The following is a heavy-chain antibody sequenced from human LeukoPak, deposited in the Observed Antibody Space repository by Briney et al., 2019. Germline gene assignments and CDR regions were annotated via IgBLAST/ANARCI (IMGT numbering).Heavy chain of an antibody. J-gene: IGHJ4*02. CDR3: ARAGANGYDFPVDY. CDR1: GFTFSSYA. CDR2: ISSNGGST. Sequence: PGGSLRLSCAASGFTFSSYAMHWVRQAPGKGLEYVSAISSNGGSTYYANSVKGRFTISRDNSKNTLYLQMGSLRAEDMAVYYCARAGANGYDFPVDYWGQGTLVTVSS. V-gene: IGHV3-64*01. D-gene: IGHD5-12*01.